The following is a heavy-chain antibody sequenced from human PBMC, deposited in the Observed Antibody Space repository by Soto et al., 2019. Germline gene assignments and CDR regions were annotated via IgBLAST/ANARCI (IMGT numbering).Heavy chain of an antibody. CDR2: IYYSGST. J-gene: IGHJ5*02. V-gene: IGHV4-59*01. D-gene: IGHD3-10*01. CDR3: GRSGRSWRYWFDP. Sequence: PLETLSLTCTVSGGSISSYYWSWIRQPPGKGLEWIGYIYYSGSTDYNPSLKSRVTISVDTSRNQFSLKLNSVTAADTAVYHCGRSGRSWRYWFDPCGQGIPVTVS. CDR1: GGSISSYY.